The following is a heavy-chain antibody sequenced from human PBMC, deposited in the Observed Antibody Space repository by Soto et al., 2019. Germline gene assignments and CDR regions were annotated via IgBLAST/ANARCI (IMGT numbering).Heavy chain of an antibody. CDR1: GFTFSSYW. Sequence: GGSLRLSCAASGFTFSSYWMSWVRQAPGKGLEWVANIKQDGSEKYYVDSVKGRFTISRDNAKNSLYLQMNSLRAEDTAGYYCARAYDFWSGYYPHIWGQGTMVTVSS. J-gene: IGHJ3*02. CDR2: IKQDGSEK. D-gene: IGHD3-3*01. V-gene: IGHV3-7*01. CDR3: ARAYDFWSGYYPHI.